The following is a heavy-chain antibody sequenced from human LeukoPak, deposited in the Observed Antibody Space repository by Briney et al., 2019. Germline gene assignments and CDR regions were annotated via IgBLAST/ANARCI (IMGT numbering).Heavy chain of an antibody. V-gene: IGHV1-2*02. CDR2: INPNSGGT. CDR1: GYTFTGYY. CDR3: ARLSQQTFDI. Sequence: GASVKVSCKASGYTFTGYYMHWVRQAPGQGLEWMGWINPNSGGTIYAQKFQGRVTMTRDTSTSTVYMELSSLRSDDTAVYYCARLSQQTFDIWGQGTLVTVSS. J-gene: IGHJ3*02.